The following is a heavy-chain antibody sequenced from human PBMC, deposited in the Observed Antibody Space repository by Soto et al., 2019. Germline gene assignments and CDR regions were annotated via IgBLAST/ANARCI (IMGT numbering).Heavy chain of an antibody. CDR1: GGSISSGGYY. CDR2: IYYSGST. D-gene: IGHD3-10*01. CDR3: AGGYSGSGNYYTPTLGRDV. V-gene: IGHV4-31*01. J-gene: IGHJ6*02. Sequence: QVQLQESGPGLVKPSQTLSLTCTVSGGSISSGGYYWSWIRQHPGKGLEWIGYIYYSGSTYSNPSLESPVTISVDPSKNQFPLKLSSVTAADTAVYWCAGGYSGSGNYYTPTLGRDVWGHGTTVTVSS.